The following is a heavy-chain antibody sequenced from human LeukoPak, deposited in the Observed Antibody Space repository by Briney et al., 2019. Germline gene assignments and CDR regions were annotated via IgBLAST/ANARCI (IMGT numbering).Heavy chain of an antibody. J-gene: IGHJ3*02. CDR1: GFTFSSYS. Sequence: GGSLRLSCAASGFTFSSYSMNWVRQAPGKGLEWVSAISSSSSYIYYADSVKGRFTISRDNAKNSLYLQMNSLRAEDTAVYYCARDTYDILTGYYKWAFDIWGQGTMVTVSS. CDR3: ARDTYDILTGYYKWAFDI. D-gene: IGHD3-9*01. CDR2: ISSSSSYI. V-gene: IGHV3-21*01.